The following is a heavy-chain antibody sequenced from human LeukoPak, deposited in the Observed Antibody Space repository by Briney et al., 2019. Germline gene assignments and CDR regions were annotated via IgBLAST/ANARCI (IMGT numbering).Heavy chain of an antibody. CDR2: IDIDGSST. CDR3: ARPLASGPDH. CDR1: GFTFSSYW. Sequence: GGSLRLSCAASGFTFSSYWMHWVRQAPGKGLVWVSRIDIDGSSTRYADSVKGRFTISRDNAKNTLYLQMNGLRAEDTAVYYCARPLASGPDHWGQGTLVTVSS. D-gene: IGHD3-3*02. V-gene: IGHV3-74*01. J-gene: IGHJ4*02.